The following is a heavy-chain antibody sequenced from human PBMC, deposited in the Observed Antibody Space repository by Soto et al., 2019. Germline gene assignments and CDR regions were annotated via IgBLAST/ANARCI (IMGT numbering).Heavy chain of an antibody. D-gene: IGHD3-10*01. V-gene: IGHV4-59*08. Sequence: QVQLQESGPGLVKPSETLSLTCTVSGGSISSYYWSWIRQPPGKGLEWIGYIYYSGSTNYNPSLKSRVTVSVDTSKNQFSLKLSSVTAADTDVYYCARLLWARGDGFDPWGQGTLVTVSS. J-gene: IGHJ5*02. CDR3: ARLLWARGDGFDP. CDR1: GGSISSYY. CDR2: IYYSGST.